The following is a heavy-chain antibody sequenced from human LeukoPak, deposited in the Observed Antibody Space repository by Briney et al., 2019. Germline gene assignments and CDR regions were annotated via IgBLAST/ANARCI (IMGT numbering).Heavy chain of an antibody. CDR3: ARSLNWPWNAFDI. D-gene: IGHD1-20*01. V-gene: IGHV5-51*01. CDR2: IYPGDSDT. Sequence: GESLQISCKGSGYSFTSYWIGWVRQLPGKGLEWMGIIYPGDSDTRYSPSFQGQVTISADKSISTAYLQWSSLKASDTAMYYCARSLNWPWNAFDIWGQGTMVTVSS. J-gene: IGHJ3*02. CDR1: GYSFTSYW.